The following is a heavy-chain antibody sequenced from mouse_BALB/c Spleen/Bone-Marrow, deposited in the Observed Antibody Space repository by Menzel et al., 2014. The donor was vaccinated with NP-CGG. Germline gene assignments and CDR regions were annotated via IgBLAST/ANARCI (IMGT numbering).Heavy chain of an antibody. Sequence: EVMLVESGGVLVQPGGSLKLSCAASGFTFSSYDMSWVRQTPDKRLELVATINTNGGTTYYPDSVKGRFTISRDNAKSTLYLQMSSLKSADTAIYYCARKRYDWFAYWGQGTLVTVSA. CDR1: GFTFSSYD. J-gene: IGHJ3*01. V-gene: IGHV5-6-3*01. CDR3: ARKRYDWFAY. CDR2: INTNGGTT. D-gene: IGHD2-14*01.